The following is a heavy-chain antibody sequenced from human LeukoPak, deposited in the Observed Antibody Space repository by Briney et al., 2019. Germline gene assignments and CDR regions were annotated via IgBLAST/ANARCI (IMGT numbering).Heavy chain of an antibody. CDR2: INPNSGAT. J-gene: IGHJ5*02. CDR1: GSTFNGYY. D-gene: IGHD5-12*01. V-gene: IGHV1-2*02. Sequence: GASVKVSCKASGSTFNGYYINWVRQAPGQGLEWMGSINPNSGATNSAQRFQGRFSMTRDTSISTHYMDLSRLTSDDAAIYYCVFSIGYGRNWFDLWGQGTLVSVSS. CDR3: VFSIGYGRNWFDL.